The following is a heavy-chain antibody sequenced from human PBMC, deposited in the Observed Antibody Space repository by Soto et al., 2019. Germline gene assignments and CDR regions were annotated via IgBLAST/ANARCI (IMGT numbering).Heavy chain of an antibody. CDR3: AKDQGGSYLQY. CDR2: ISYDGSNK. V-gene: IGHV3-30*18. Sequence: PGGSLRLSCAASGFTFSSYGMHWVRQAPGKGLEWVAVISYDGSNKYYADSVKGRFTISRDNSKNTLYLQMNSLRAEDTAVYYCAKDQGGSYLQYWGQGTLVTVSS. J-gene: IGHJ4*02. CDR1: GFTFSSYG. D-gene: IGHD1-26*01.